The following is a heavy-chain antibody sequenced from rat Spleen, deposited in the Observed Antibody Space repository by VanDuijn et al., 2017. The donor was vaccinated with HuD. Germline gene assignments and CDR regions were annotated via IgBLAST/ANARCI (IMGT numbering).Heavy chain of an antibody. CDR1: GFSLFSYG. J-gene: IGHJ3*01. D-gene: IGHD1-11*01. Sequence: QVQLKESGPGLVQPSQTLSLTCTVSGFSLFSYGVSWVRQPPGKGLEWMGGIWGDGSTKYNSALKSRLSISRDTSKSQVFLKMNSLQTDDTVIYFCARSYGGYTSNWFPYWGQGTLVTVSS. CDR2: IWGDGST. V-gene: IGHV2-13*01. CDR3: ARSYGGYTSNWFPY.